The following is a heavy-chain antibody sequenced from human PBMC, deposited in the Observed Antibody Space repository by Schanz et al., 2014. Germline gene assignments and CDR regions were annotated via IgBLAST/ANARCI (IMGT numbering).Heavy chain of an antibody. V-gene: IGHV3-21*01. CDR2: ISSSSSYI. Sequence: EVQLVESGGGVVRPGGSLRLSCAASGFGFDDYAMSWVRQAPGKGLEWVSSISSSSSYISYADSVKGRFTISRDNAKNSLYLQMNSLRAEDTAVYYCARPSDSSWYMDVWGKGTTVTVS. J-gene: IGHJ6*03. D-gene: IGHD2-21*02. CDR3: ARPSDSSWYMDV. CDR1: GFGFDDYA.